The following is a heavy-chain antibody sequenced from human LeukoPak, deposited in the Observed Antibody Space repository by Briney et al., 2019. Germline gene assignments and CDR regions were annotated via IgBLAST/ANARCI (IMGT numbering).Heavy chain of an antibody. CDR3: AKGANNYFHTTGYYYDTWFDP. Sequence: GGSLRLSCAASGFTFRTYGMHWVRQGRGKGLEWVAVISYDGSHKNYGDSVKGRFTISRDNSKNTLYLQMNSLRVEDTAVYYCAKGANNYFHTTGYYYDTWFDPWGQGTLVTVSS. D-gene: IGHD3-22*01. CDR2: ISYDGSHK. J-gene: IGHJ5*02. CDR1: GFTFRTYG. V-gene: IGHV3-30*18.